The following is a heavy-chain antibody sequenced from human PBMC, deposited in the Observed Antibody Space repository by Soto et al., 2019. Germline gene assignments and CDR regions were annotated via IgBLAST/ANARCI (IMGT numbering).Heavy chain of an antibody. J-gene: IGHJ4*02. CDR3: ARAPWH. CDR1: GYTCTSYG. Sequence: VKVACNSSGYTCTSYGISWVRQAPGQGLEWMGWNSAYNGNTNYAQKLQGRVTMTTDTSKSTAYMELRSLRSEDTAVYYCARAPWHWGQGTLVPVSS. V-gene: IGHV1-18*01. CDR2: NSAYNGNT.